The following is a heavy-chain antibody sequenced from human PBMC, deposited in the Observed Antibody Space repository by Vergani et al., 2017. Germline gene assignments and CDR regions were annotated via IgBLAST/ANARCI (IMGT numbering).Heavy chain of an antibody. CDR2: IYYSGST. CDR1: GGSISSSSYY. Sequence: QLQLQESGPGLVKPSETLSLTCTVSGGSISSSSYYWGWIRQPPGKGLEWIGSIYYSGSTYYNPSLKSRVTISVDTSKNQFSLKLSSVTAADTAVYYCARHQAGDCSGGSCYSWYFDLWGRGTLVTVSS. V-gene: IGHV4-39*01. J-gene: IGHJ2*01. CDR3: ARHQAGDCSGGSCYSWYFDL. D-gene: IGHD2-15*01.